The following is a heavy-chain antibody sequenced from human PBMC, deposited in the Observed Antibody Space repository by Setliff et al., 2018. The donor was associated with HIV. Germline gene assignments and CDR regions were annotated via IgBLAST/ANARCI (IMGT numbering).Heavy chain of an antibody. CDR2: IGGHGSII. J-gene: IGHJ4*02. Sequence: HPGGSLRLSCAASGLIFSSYEMNWVRQAPGKGLEWISFIGGHGSIIHYADSVKGRFTISRDNAKNSVYLQMHSLRVEDTAVYYCAAVPWGHSSLIIDHWGQGTPVTVPS. CDR1: GLIFSSYE. D-gene: IGHD3-16*01. V-gene: IGHV3-48*03. CDR3: AAVPWGHSSLIIDH.